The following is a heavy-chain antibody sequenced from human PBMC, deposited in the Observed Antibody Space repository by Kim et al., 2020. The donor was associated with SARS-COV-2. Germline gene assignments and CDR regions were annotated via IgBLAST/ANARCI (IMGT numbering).Heavy chain of an antibody. V-gene: IGHV3-53*01. Sequence: GGSLRLSCAASGFTVSSNYMSWVRQAPGKGLEWVSVIYSGGSTYYADSVKGRFTISRDNSKNTLYLQMNSLRAEDTAVYYCASGRKPPVGVVVPAAKNYYGMDVWGQGTTVTVSS. CDR2: IYSGGST. D-gene: IGHD2-2*01. CDR3: ASGRKPPVGVVVPAAKNYYGMDV. J-gene: IGHJ6*02. CDR1: GFTVSSNY.